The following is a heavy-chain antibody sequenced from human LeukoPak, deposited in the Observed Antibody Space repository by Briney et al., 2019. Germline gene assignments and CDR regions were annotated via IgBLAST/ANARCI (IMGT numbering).Heavy chain of an antibody. CDR3: ARVGPEGVRYFDWLNFDY. CDR2: IKQDGSEK. Sequence: GGSLRLSCAASGFTFSSYWTSWVRQAPGKGLEWVANIKQDGSEKYYVDSVKGRFTISRDNAKNSLYLQMNSLRAEDTAVYYCARVGPEGVRYFDWLNFDYWGQGTLVTVSS. D-gene: IGHD3-9*01. CDR1: GFTFSSYW. V-gene: IGHV3-7*01. J-gene: IGHJ4*02.